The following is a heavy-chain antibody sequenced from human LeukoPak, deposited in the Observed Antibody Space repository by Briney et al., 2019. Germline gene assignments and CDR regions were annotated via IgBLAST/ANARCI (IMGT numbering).Heavy chain of an antibody. V-gene: IGHV1-8*01. J-gene: IGHJ4*02. Sequence: GASVKVSCKASGYTFTSYDFNWLRQATGQGPEWMGWMNPNSGNTGYAQRFQGRVTMTRDTSISTAYMELNSLTSEDTAAYYCAKNVRDTGTFDYWGQGTLVTVPS. CDR2: MNPNSGNT. CDR3: AKNVRDTGTFDY. D-gene: IGHD5-18*01. CDR1: GYTFTSYD.